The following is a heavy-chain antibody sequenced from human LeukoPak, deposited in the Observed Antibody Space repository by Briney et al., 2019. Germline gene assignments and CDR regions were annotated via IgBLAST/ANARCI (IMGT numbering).Heavy chain of an antibody. J-gene: IGHJ4*02. V-gene: IGHV3-21*01. D-gene: IGHD4-23*01. CDR2: ISSSSSYI. CDR1: GFTFSSYS. Sequence: GGSLRLSCAASGFTFSSYSMNWVRQAPGKGLEWVSSISSSSSYIYYADSVKGRFTISRDNAKSSLYLQMNSLRAEDTAVYYCAREFFYGGNFDYWGQGTLVTVSS. CDR3: AREFFYGGNFDY.